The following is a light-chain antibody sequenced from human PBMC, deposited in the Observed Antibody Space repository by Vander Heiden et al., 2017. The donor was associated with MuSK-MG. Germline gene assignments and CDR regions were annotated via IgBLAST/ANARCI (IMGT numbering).Light chain of an antibody. CDR1: QSISNY. Sequence: DIQMTQSPSSLSASVGDRVTITCRASQSISNYLNWYQQKPGETPKFLIYAASSLQSGVPARFSGTGSGTDFTLTISSLQPEDFATYYCKQSYTIPYTFGQGTKLEIK. V-gene: IGKV1-39*01. CDR2: AAS. CDR3: KQSYTIPYT. J-gene: IGKJ2*01.